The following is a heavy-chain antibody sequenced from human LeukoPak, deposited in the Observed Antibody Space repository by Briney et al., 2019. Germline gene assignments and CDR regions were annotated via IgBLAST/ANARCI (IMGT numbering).Heavy chain of an antibody. CDR1: GFTFSSYG. D-gene: IGHD3-10*01. CDR2: ISGSGGST. CDR3: AKSARYYYGSGSYYNALPSC. V-gene: IGHV3-23*01. J-gene: IGHJ4*02. Sequence: GGTLRLSCAASGFTFSSYGMSWVRQAPGKGLEWVSAISGSGGSTYYADSVKGRFTISRDNSKNTLYLQMNSLRAEDTAVYYCAKSARYYYGSGSYYNALPSCWGQGTLVTVSS.